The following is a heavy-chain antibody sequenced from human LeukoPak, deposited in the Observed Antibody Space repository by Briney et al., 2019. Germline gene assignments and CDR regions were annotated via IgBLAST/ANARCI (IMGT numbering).Heavy chain of an antibody. CDR3: ARNSAVATSRSWFDP. CDR1: DGSISNYY. Sequence: PSETLSLACSVFDGSISNYYWSWIRQPPGKGLEWIGYAYYSGSTTYNPSLESRVTISVDTSKNQFSLKLTAVTAADTAVYYCARNSAVATSRSWFDPWGQGTLVTVSS. J-gene: IGHJ5*02. D-gene: IGHD6-19*01. V-gene: IGHV4-59*08. CDR2: AYYSGST.